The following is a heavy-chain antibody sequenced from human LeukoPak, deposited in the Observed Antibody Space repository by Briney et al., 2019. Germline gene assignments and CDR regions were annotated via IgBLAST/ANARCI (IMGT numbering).Heavy chain of an antibody. CDR3: VKDGNLGS. CDR1: GFTFSNYW. Sequence: GGSLRLSCAASGFTFSNYWMSWVRQAPGKGLEWVANIKEDGGEIYYVSSVRGRFTISRDNAKRSIFLQMDSLRAEDTAVYYCVKDGNLGSWGQGTLVTVSS. D-gene: IGHD1-26*01. V-gene: IGHV3-7*04. J-gene: IGHJ5*02. CDR2: IKEDGGEI.